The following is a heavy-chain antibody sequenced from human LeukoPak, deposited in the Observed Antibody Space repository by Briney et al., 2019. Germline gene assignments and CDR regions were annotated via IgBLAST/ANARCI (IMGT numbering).Heavy chain of an antibody. V-gene: IGHV1-2*02. Sequence: ASVKVSFKASGYTFTGYHMHWVRQAPGQGLEWMGWINPNSGGTNYAQKFQGRVTMTRDTSISTAYMELSRLRSDDTAVYYCARERTLTSCYDYWGQGTLVTVSS. CDR1: GYTFTGYH. CDR2: INPNSGGT. D-gene: IGHD2-15*01. J-gene: IGHJ4*02. CDR3: ARERTLTSCYDY.